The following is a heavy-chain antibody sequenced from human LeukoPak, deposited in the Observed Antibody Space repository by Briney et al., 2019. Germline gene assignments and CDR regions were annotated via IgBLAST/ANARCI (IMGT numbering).Heavy chain of an antibody. V-gene: IGHV3-23*01. J-gene: IGHJ4*02. D-gene: IGHD3-9*01. Sequence: PGGSPRLSCAASGFTFSSYAMSWVRQAPGKGLEWVAAISGSRGSTYYADSVKGRFIISRDNSKNTLYLQMNSLRAEDTAVYYCANHYYDILTAYYSGWGQGTLVT. CDR1: GFTFSSYA. CDR3: ANHYYDILTAYYSG. CDR2: ISGSRGST.